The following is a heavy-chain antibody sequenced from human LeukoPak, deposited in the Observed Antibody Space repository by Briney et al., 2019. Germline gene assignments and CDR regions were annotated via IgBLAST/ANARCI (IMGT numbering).Heavy chain of an antibody. V-gene: IGHV3-66*01. CDR1: GFSVSANF. CDR2: IYSGGAT. CDR3: ARDRGYYDRSGYFYDSN. J-gene: IGHJ4*02. D-gene: IGHD3-22*01. Sequence: PGGSLRLSCAASGFSVSANFMSWVRQAPGKGREWLSVIYSGGATYYADSVKGRFTISRDILKNTLFLQMNSLRDEDTAVYYCARDRGYYDRSGYFYDSNWGQGTLVTVSS.